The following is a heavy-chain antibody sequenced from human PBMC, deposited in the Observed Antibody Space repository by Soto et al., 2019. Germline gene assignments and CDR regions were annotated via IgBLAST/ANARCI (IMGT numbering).Heavy chain of an antibody. Sequence: SETLSLTCTVSGGSISSGGYYWSWIRQHPGKGLEWIGYIYYSGSTYYNPSLKSRVTISVDTSKNQFSLELTSVTAADTAVYYCARDARTITGTIDYWGQGTLVTVSS. CDR2: IYYSGST. CDR1: GGSISSGGYY. J-gene: IGHJ4*02. D-gene: IGHD1-7*01. V-gene: IGHV4-31*03. CDR3: ARDARTITGTIDY.